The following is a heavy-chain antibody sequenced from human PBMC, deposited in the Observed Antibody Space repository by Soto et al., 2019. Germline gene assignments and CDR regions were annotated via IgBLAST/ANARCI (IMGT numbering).Heavy chain of an antibody. J-gene: IGHJ6*02. CDR3: ARDRGYSYGYYYYYGMDV. CDR2: IIYLWST. Sequence: TLSLTCTVSGGSVNSGDYFWTWIRQPPGKGLYLFVFIIYLWSTDYIPSLKSRLTISIDTSINHFSLKLGSVTAADTAVFYCARDRGYSYGYYYYYGMDVWGQGTTVTVSS. CDR1: GGSVNSGDYF. D-gene: IGHD5-12*01. V-gene: IGHV4-30-4*01.